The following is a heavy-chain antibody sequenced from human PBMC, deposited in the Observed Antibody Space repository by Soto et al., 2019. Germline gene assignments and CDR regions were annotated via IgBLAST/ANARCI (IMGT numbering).Heavy chain of an antibody. J-gene: IGHJ4*02. CDR3: AANDYGRGYFDY. D-gene: IGHD4-17*01. CDR1: GFTFSDYY. Sequence: SLRLSCAASGFTFSDYYMDWIRQAPGKGLEWVSYISSSGDTIYYADSVKGRFTISRDNAKNSLYLQMNSLRAEDTAVYFCAANDYGRGYFDYWGQGTLVTVSS. CDR2: ISSSGDTI. V-gene: IGHV3-11*01.